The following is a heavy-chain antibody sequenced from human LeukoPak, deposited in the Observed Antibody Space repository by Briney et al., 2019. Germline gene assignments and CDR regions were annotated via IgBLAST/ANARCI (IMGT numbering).Heavy chain of an antibody. CDR1: GGSISSYH. D-gene: IGHD5-12*01. Sequence: PSETLSLTCTVSGGSISSYHWSWIRQPPGKGLEWIGYIYYSGSTNYNPSLKSRVTISVDTSKNQFSLKLSSVTAADTAVYYCARAASGYDFDYWGQGTLVTVSS. CDR3: ARAASGYDFDY. V-gene: IGHV4-59*01. CDR2: IYYSGST. J-gene: IGHJ4*02.